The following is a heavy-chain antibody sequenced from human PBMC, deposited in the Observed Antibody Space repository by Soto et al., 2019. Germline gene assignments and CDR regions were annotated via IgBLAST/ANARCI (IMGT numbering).Heavy chain of an antibody. V-gene: IGHV4-4*02. D-gene: IGHD3-22*01. Sequence: ASETLSLTCAVSGGSISSSNWWSWVRQPPGKGLEWIGEIYHSGSTNYNPSLKSRVTISVDKSKNQFSLKLSSVTAADTAVYYCARDRYDSSGYVIIDAFDIWGQGTM. CDR1: GGSISSSNW. J-gene: IGHJ3*02. CDR2: IYHSGST. CDR3: ARDRYDSSGYVIIDAFDI.